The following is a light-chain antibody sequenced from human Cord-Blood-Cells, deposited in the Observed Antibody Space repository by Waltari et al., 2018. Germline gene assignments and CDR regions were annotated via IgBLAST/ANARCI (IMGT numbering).Light chain of an antibody. V-gene: IGKV1-12*01. CDR3: QQANSFPIS. Sequence: DIQMTQSPSSVSASVGDRVTITCRASQDIRNWLAWYKQKPGKAPNLLIFATSSLQTGVPSRLSGRGSGTGFTLTISSLQPEAFAASNCQQANSFPISFGPRAKVDI. CDR2: ATS. CDR1: QDIRNW. J-gene: IGKJ3*01.